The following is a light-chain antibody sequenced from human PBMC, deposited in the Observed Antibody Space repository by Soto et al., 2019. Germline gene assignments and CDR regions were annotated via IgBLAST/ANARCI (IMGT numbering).Light chain of an antibody. CDR2: GNS. J-gene: IGLJ2*01. CDR1: SSNIGAGYD. CDR3: QSYDSSLNGLEV. V-gene: IGLV1-40*01. Sequence: QAVVTQPPSVSGAPGQRVTISCTGSSSNIGAGYDVHWYQQLPGTAPKLLMYGNSNRPSGVPDRFSGSKSGTSASLAITGLQAEDEADYYCQSYDSSLNGLEVFGGGTKLTVL.